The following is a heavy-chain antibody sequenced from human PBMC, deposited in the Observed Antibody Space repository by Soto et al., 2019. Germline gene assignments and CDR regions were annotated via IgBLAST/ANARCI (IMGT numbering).Heavy chain of an antibody. CDR3: ASSKYDVVAGSVWFDP. D-gene: IGHD2-21*01. J-gene: IGHJ5*02. CDR1: GCSVTIGGYS. CDR2: MYHSGNT. Sequence: PSETLPLTCSVSGCSVTIGGYSWVWIRQPPGQCLEWIGYMYHSGNTYYNPSLKGRVTISLDHSRNQFSLRLNSVTAADTAVYFCASSKYDVVAGSVWFDPWGQGTLVTVSS. V-gene: IGHV4-30-2*01.